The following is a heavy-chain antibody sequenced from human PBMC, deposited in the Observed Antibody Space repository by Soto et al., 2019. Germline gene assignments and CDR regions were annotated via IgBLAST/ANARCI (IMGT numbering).Heavy chain of an antibody. CDR2: IIPIFGTA. V-gene: IGHV1-69*13. J-gene: IGHJ4*02. D-gene: IGHD3-10*01. Sequence: SVKVSCKASGGTFSSYAISWVRQAPGQGLEWMGGIIPIFGTANYAQKFQGRVTVTADESTSTAYMELSSLRSEDTAVYFCARDRFGELLPTGFDYWGQGTLVTVPS. CDR1: GGTFSSYA. CDR3: ARDRFGELLPTGFDY.